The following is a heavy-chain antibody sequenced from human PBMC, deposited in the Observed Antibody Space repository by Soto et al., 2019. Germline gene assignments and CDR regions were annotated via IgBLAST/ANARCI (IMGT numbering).Heavy chain of an antibody. CDR3: ARAQYYDILTGYYYDAFDI. D-gene: IGHD3-9*01. CDR1: GYTFTRYG. V-gene: IGHV1-18*04. CDR2: ISAYNGNT. Sequence: ASVKVCCKASGYTFTRYGISWVRQAPGQGLEWMGWISAYNGNTNYAQKLQGRVTMTTDTSTSTDYMELRSMRSDETAVYICARAQYYDILTGYYYDAFDIWGQGTMVTVSS. J-gene: IGHJ3*02.